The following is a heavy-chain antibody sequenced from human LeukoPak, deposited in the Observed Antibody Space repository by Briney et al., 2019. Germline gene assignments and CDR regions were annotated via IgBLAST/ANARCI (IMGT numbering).Heavy chain of an antibody. CDR1: GFXLSSYA. V-gene: IGHV3-30-3*01. CDR2: ILYDGSNK. J-gene: IGHJ6*02. Sequence: GGSLRLSCAASGFXLSSYAIHWVRQAPGKGLEWVADILYDGSNKYYADSVKGRFTISRDNSKNTLYLQMNILRAEDTAVYYCARGPERTGVGTRYYYDMDVWGQGTTVTVSS. D-gene: IGHD2-8*01. CDR3: ARGPERTGVGTRYYYDMDV.